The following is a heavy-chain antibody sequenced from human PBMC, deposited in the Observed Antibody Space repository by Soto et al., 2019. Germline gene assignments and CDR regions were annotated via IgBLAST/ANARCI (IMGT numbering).Heavy chain of an antibody. Sequence: SETLSLTCTVSGGSISSGDYYWSWIRQPPGKGLEWIGYIYYSGSTYYNPSLKSRVTISVDTSKNQFSLKLSSVTAADTALYYCAREGNVHYDSSWGFDYWGQGTLVTVSS. V-gene: IGHV4-30-4*01. CDR3: AREGNVHYDSSWGFDY. D-gene: IGHD3-22*01. J-gene: IGHJ4*02. CDR2: IYYSGST. CDR1: GGSISSGDYY.